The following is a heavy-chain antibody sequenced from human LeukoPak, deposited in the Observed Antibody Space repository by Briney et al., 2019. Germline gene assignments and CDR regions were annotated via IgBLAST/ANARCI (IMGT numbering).Heavy chain of an antibody. CDR3: ARIVVVTASTFDY. J-gene: IGHJ4*02. CDR2: ISSSSSYT. Sequence: PGGSLRLSCAASGFTFSDYYMSWIRQAPGKGPEWVSYISSSSSYTNYADSVKGRFTISRDNAKNSLYLQMNSLRAEDTAVYYCARIVVVTASTFDYWGQGTLVTVSS. CDR1: GFTFSDYY. V-gene: IGHV3-11*03. D-gene: IGHD3-22*01.